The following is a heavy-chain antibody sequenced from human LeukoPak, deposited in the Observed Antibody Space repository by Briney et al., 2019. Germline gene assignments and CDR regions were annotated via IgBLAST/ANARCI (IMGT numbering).Heavy chain of an antibody. CDR3: ARENSSSWYRVFDY. CDR2: IYYSGST. D-gene: IGHD6-13*01. J-gene: IGHJ4*02. V-gene: IGHV4-59*12. Sequence: SETLSLTCTVSGGSISSYYWSWIRQPPGKGLEWIGYIYYSGSTNYNPSLKSRVTISVDRSKNQFSLKLSSVTAADTAVYYCARENSSSWYRVFDYWGQGTLVTVSS. CDR1: GGSISSYY.